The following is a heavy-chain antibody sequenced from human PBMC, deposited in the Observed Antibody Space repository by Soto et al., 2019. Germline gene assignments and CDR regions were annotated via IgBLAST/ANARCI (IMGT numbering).Heavy chain of an antibody. CDR2: IHASRGA. CDR1: GDSITTNY. D-gene: IGHD6-19*01. Sequence: KTSETLSLTCAVSGDSITTNYWSWVRQSGGKGLEWIGRIHASRGANYNPSLKSRLTMSIDTSNNQFSLNLTSVTDADTAVYFCARNAYGWWNSYWGQGIVVTV. CDR3: ARNAYGWWNSY. J-gene: IGHJ4*02. V-gene: IGHV4-59*10.